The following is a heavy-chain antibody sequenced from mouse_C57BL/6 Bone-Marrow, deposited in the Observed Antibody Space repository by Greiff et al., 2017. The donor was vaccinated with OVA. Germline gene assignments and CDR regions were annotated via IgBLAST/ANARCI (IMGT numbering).Heavy chain of an antibody. D-gene: IGHD3-3*01. V-gene: IGHV5-6*01. CDR3: ARHRGDLDY. J-gene: IGHJ2*01. CDR2: ISSGGSYT. CDR1: GFTFSSYG. Sequence: EVNVVESGGDLVKPGGSLKLSCAASGFTFSSYGMSWVRQTPDKRLEWVATISSGGSYTYYPDSVKGRFTISRDNAKNTLYLQMSSLKSEDTAMYYCARHRGDLDYWGQGTTLTVSS.